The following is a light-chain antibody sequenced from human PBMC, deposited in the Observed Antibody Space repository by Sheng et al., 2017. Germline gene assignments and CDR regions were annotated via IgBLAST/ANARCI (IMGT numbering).Light chain of an antibody. CDR1: SRDIGDYNY. CDR3: SSYRSSSPV. V-gene: IGLV2-14*03. CDR2: DVS. J-gene: IGLJ3*02. Sequence: QSALTQPASVSGSPGQSITISCTGTSRDIGDYNYVSWYQQHPGKAPKFMIYDVSNRPSGVSNRFSGSKSGNTASLTISGLQAEDEADYYCSSYRSSSPVFGGGTKLTV.